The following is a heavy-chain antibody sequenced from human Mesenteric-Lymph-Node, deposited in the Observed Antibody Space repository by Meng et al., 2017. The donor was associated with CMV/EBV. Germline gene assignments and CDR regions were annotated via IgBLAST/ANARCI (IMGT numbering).Heavy chain of an antibody. CDR1: GFTFRDHY. J-gene: IGHJ4*02. V-gene: IGHV3-23*01. CDR3: AKDGRYFDWLGGFDY. D-gene: IGHD3-9*01. Sequence: GGSLRLSCVVSGFTFRDHYMSWIRQAPGKGLEWVSAINGSGGSTYYADSVKGRFTISRDNSKNTLYLQMNSLRAEDTAVYYCAKDGRYFDWLGGFDYWGQGTLVTVSS. CDR2: INGSGGST.